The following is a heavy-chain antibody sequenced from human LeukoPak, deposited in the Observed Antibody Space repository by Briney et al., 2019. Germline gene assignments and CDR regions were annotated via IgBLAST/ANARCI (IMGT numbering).Heavy chain of an antibody. D-gene: IGHD3-22*01. J-gene: IGHJ4*02. CDR1: GYTFTSYD. Sequence: GASVKVSCKASGYTFTSYDINWVRQATGQGLEWMGWMNPNSGNTGYAQKFQGRVTMTRNTSISTAYMELGSLRSEDTAVYYCARGRGPDYYDSSDDFDYWGQGTLVTVSS. CDR3: ARGRGPDYYDSSDDFDY. CDR2: MNPNSGNT. V-gene: IGHV1-8*01.